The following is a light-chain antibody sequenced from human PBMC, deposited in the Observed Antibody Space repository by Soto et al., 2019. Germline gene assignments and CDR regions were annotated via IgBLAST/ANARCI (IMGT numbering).Light chain of an antibody. CDR1: QSVNSIY. V-gene: IGKV3D-20*02. Sequence: EIVFTQSRATLSLSLSKKRKRAFKGSQSVNSIYLAWYQQKPGQAPRLLIYGASSSDTGVPDRFSGSGSGTDLTVRLSRLECEEFAVYYCQEYSNLWMFGQGTKVDIK. J-gene: IGKJ1*01. CDR3: QEYSNLWM. CDR2: GAS.